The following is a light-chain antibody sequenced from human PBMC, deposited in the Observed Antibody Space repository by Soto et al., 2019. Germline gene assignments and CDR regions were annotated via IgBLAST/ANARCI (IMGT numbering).Light chain of an antibody. CDR1: SSDVGSYNL. V-gene: IGLV2-23*01. Sequence: QSALTQPASVSGSPGQSITISCTGTSSDVGSYNLVSWYQQHPGKAPKLMIYEGSKRPSGVSNRFSGSKSGNTASLTISGLQAEDEADYYCCSYAGSSTVFGGGTQVTVL. J-gene: IGLJ2*01. CDR3: CSYAGSSTV. CDR2: EGS.